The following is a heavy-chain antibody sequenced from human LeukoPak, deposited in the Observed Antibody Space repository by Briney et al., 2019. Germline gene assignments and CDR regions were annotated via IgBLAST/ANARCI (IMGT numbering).Heavy chain of an antibody. Sequence: ASVKVSCKASGGTFSSYAIGWVRQAPGQGLEWMGGIIPIFGTANYAQKFQGRVTITADESTSTAYMELSSLRSEDTAVYYCARAFRGVIIPTLYYFDYWGQGTLVTVSS. CDR2: IIPIFGTA. D-gene: IGHD3-10*01. J-gene: IGHJ4*02. CDR1: GGTFSSYA. CDR3: ARAFRGVIIPTLYYFDY. V-gene: IGHV1-69*13.